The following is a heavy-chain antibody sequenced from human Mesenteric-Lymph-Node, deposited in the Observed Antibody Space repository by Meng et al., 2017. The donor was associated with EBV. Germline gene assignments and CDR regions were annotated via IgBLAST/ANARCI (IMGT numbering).Heavy chain of an antibody. D-gene: IGHD3-10*01. J-gene: IGHJ4*02. CDR1: GFIFNSFS. V-gene: IGHV3-21*01. CDR2: MTGVSGFI. CDR3: AREGAFGSEFDY. Sequence: EVQLVESGGGLVQPGESLRRSCAASGFIFNSFSMNWVRQAPGKGLEWVSSMTGVSGFIHYADSVKGRFTISRDNAENSLYLQMDSLRAEDTGVYFCAREGAFGSEFDYWGQGTLVTVSS.